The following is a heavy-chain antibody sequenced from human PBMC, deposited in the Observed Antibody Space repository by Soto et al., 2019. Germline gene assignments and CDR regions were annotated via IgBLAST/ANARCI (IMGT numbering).Heavy chain of an antibody. CDR3: AKHWGYIYCLYCFDY. CDR1: GFTFSSYA. D-gene: IGHD5-18*01. Sequence: RGGSLTLFCAASGFTFSSYAMSWVRQAPGKGLEWVSAISGSGGSTYYADSVKGRFTISRDNSKNTLYLQMNSLRAEDTAVYYCAKHWGYIYCLYCFDYRGHGTLFTVSS. CDR2: ISGSGGST. J-gene: IGHJ4*01. V-gene: IGHV3-23*01.